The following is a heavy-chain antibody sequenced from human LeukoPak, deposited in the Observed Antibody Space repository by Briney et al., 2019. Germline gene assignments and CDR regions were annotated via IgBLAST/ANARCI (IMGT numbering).Heavy chain of an antibody. D-gene: IGHD6-19*01. V-gene: IGHV1-69*05. J-gene: IGHJ3*02. CDR1: GGTFSSYA. CDR2: IIPIFGTA. Sequence: GSSVKVSCKASGGTFSSYAISWVRQAPGQGLEWMGGIIPIFGTANYAQKFQGRVTITTDESTSTAYMELSSLRSEDTAVYYCARDGRAAGARGWIAFDIWGQGTMVTVSS. CDR3: ARDGRAAGARGWIAFDI.